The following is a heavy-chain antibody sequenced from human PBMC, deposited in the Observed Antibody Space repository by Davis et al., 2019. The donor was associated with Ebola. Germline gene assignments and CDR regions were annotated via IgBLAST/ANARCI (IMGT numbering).Heavy chain of an antibody. J-gene: IGHJ6*02. V-gene: IGHV4-59*01. CDR2: IYYSGST. Sequence: PSETLSLTCTVSGGSISSYYWSWIRQPPGKGLEWIGYIYYSGSTNYNPSLKSRVTISVDTSKNQFSLKLSSVTAADTAVYYCASSGAPLEDYYGMDVWGQGTTVTGSS. CDR3: ASSGAPLEDYYGMDV. CDR1: GGSISSYY. D-gene: IGHD3-3*01.